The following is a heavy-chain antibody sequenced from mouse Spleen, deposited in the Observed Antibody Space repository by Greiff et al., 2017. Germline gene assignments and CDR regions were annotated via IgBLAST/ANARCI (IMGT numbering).Heavy chain of an antibody. Sequence: EVQRVESGGGLVKLGGSLKLSCAASGFTFSSYALSWVRQTPEKRLEWVATISSGGGNIYYPDSVKGRFTISRDNAKNTLYLQMSSLKSEDTAMYYCARYYGSSLDYWGQGTTLTVSS. V-gene: IGHV5-9-3*01. CDR1: GFTFSSYA. CDR2: ISSGGGNI. J-gene: IGHJ2*01. D-gene: IGHD1-1*01. CDR3: ARYYGSSLDY.